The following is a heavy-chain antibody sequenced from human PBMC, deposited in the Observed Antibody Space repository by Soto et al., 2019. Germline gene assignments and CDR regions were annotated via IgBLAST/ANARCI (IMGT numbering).Heavy chain of an antibody. V-gene: IGHV4-59*08. CDR2: IYYSGST. D-gene: IGHD2-2*01. CDR3: ARRADIVVVPAAHWDDAFDI. Sequence: PSETQSLTCTVAGGSISSYDWSWIRQPPGKGLEWIGYIYYSGSTNYNPSLKSRVTISVDTSKNQFSLKLSSVTAADTAVYYCARRADIVVVPAAHWDDAFDIWGQRTMVTVSS. J-gene: IGHJ3*02. CDR1: GGSISSYD.